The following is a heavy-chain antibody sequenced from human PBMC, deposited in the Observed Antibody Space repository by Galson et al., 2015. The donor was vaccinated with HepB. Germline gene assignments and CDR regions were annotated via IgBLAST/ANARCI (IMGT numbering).Heavy chain of an antibody. Sequence: SCKASGGTFSNYAFSWERQAPGQGPEWMGGVIPLFGSANYAQNFQGRGTITADDSTSTTYMELSSLKSEDTAVYYCARDEGYCSGGNCLNWFDPWGQGTLVTVSS. CDR3: ARDEGYCSGGNCLNWFDP. CDR1: GGTFSNYA. J-gene: IGHJ5*02. CDR2: VIPLFGSA. D-gene: IGHD2-15*01. V-gene: IGHV1-69*01.